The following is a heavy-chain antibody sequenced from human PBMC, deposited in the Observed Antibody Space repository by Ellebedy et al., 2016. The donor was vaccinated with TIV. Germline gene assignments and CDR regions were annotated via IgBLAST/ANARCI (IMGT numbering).Heavy chain of an antibody. J-gene: IGHJ4*02. Sequence: SETLSLTXTVSGYSISSGYYWGWIRQPPGKGLEWIGSIYHSGSTYYNPSLKSRVTISVDTSKNQFSLKLSSVTAADTAVYYCARHGSGYSSGWFDYWGQGTLVTVSS. V-gene: IGHV4-38-2*02. CDR1: GYSISSGYY. CDR2: IYHSGST. CDR3: ARHGSGYSSGWFDY. D-gene: IGHD6-19*01.